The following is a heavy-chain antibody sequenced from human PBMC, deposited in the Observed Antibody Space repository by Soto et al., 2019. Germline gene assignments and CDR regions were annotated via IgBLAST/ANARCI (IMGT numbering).Heavy chain of an antibody. Sequence: EVQLVESGGGLVQPGGSLRLSCAASGFTFSSYWMSWVRQAPGKGLEWVANIKQDGSEKYYVDSVKGRFTISRDNAKNSLYLQMNRLRAEDTAVYYCARDPYDFWREDAFDIWGQGTMVTVSS. D-gene: IGHD3-3*01. CDR1: GFTFSSYW. CDR2: IKQDGSEK. J-gene: IGHJ3*02. V-gene: IGHV3-7*01. CDR3: ARDPYDFWREDAFDI.